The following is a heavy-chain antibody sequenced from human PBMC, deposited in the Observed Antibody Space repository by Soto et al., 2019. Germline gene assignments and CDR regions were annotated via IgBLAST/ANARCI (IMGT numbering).Heavy chain of an antibody. V-gene: IGHV4-34*01. J-gene: IGHJ5*02. CDR3: ARGQVAAAGTGFRWFDP. CDR1: GGSFSGHY. CDR2: INHSGST. D-gene: IGHD6-13*01. Sequence: SETLSLTCAVYGGSFSGHYWSWIRQPPGKGLEWIGEINHSGSTNYNPSLKSRVTISVDTSKNQFSLKLSSVTAADTAVYYCARGQVAAAGTGFRWFDPWGQGTLVTVSS.